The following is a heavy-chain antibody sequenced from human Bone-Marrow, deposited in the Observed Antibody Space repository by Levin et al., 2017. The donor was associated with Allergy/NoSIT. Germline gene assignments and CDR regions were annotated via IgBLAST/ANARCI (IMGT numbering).Heavy chain of an antibody. V-gene: IGHV3-23*01. CDR2: ISASGGST. D-gene: IGHD6-6*01. CDR3: AKGPFSSSSRGYYFDF. Sequence: QPGGSLRLSCAASGFPFTTYALGWVRQAPGQGLEWVSVISASGGSTDYADSVKGRFTISRDNSKNTLYLQMNSLRADDTAVYYCAKGPFSSSSRGYYFDFWGQGALVTVSS. J-gene: IGHJ4*02. CDR1: GFPFTTYA.